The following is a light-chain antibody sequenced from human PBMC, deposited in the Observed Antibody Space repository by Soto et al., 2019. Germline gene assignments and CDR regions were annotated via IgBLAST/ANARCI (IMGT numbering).Light chain of an antibody. CDR3: HQTYTTPHT. V-gene: IGKV1-39*01. J-gene: IGKJ2*01. CDR2: AES. Sequence: DIQMTQSPSSLPASVGDTVTISCRASQNINSYLNWYQQRPGKGPELLIYAESSLHSGVPSRFSGSGSGTDFTLTISSLQPEDFATYYCHQTYTTPHTFGQGTKVDIK. CDR1: QNINSY.